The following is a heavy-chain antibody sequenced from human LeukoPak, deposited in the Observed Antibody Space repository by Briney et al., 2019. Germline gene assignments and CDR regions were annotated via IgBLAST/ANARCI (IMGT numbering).Heavy chain of an antibody. CDR1: GGSISGYY. Sequence: SETLSLTCTVSGGSISGYYWSWIRQPPGKGLEWIGYIYYSGSTNYNPSLKSRVTISVDTSKNQFSLKLSSVTAADTAVYYCARGVAARGEGFDYWGQGTLVIVSS. CDR2: IYYSGST. J-gene: IGHJ4*02. CDR3: ARGVAARGEGFDY. D-gene: IGHD6-6*01. V-gene: IGHV4-59*01.